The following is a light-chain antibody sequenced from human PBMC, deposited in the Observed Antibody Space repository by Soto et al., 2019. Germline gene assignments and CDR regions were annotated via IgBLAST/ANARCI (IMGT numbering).Light chain of an antibody. CDR2: EVS. Sequence: QSALTQPASVSGSPGQSITISCTGTSSDVGSYNLVSWYQQHPGKAPKLMIYEVSKRPSGVSNRFSGSKSGNTASLTISGLQAEEEADYYCCSYAGSSTPVVFGGGTKVTVL. CDR1: SSDVGSYNL. CDR3: CSYAGSSTPVV. V-gene: IGLV2-23*02. J-gene: IGLJ2*01.